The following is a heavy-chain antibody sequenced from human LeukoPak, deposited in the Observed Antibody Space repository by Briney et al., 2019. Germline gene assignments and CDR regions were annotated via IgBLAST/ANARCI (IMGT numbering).Heavy chain of an antibody. J-gene: IGHJ4*02. CDR2: ISAYNGNT. V-gene: IGHV1-18*01. D-gene: IGHD3-22*01. CDR3: VTDDSSGYYYGEFDY. Sequence: ASVKVSCKASGYTFTSYGISWVRQAPGQGLEWMGWISAYNGNTNYAQKLQGRVTMTTDTSTSTAYMELRSLRSDDTAVYYCVTDDSSGYYYGEFDYWGQGTLVTASS. CDR1: GYTFTSYG.